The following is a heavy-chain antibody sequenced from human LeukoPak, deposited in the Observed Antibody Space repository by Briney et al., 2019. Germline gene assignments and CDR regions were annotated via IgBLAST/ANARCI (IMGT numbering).Heavy chain of an antibody. CDR1: GGSISSYY. CDR3: ARDRGAARLNYYYYGMDV. V-gene: IGHV4-59*01. D-gene: IGHD6-6*01. CDR2: IYYSGST. J-gene: IGHJ6*02. Sequence: SETLSLTCTVSGGSISSYYWSWIRQPPGKGLEWIGYIYYSGSTNYNPSLKSRVTISVDTSKNQFSLKLSSVTAADTAVYYCARDRGAARLNYYYYGMDVWGQGTTVTVSS.